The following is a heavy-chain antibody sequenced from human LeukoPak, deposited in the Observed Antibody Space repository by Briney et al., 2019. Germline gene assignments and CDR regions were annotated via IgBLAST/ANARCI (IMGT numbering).Heavy chain of an antibody. CDR1: GGSFSGYY. V-gene: IGHV4-34*01. J-gene: IGHJ3*02. CDR2: INHSGST. CDR3: ARGRIRITGNPTPGDAFDI. Sequence: SETLSLTCAVYGGSFSGYYWSWIRQPPGKGLEWIGEINHSGSTNYNPSLKSRVTISVDTSKNQFSLKLSSVTAADTAVYYCARGRIRITGNPTPGDAFDIWGQGTMVTVSS. D-gene: IGHD1-20*01.